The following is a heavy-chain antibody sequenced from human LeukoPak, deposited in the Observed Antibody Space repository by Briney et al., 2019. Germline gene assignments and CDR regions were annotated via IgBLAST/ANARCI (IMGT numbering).Heavy chain of an antibody. CDR3: ARGGGTAMVTWYYYGMDV. CDR2: ISYDGSNK. V-gene: IGHV3-30-3*01. CDR1: GFTFSSYA. Sequence: PGGSLRLSCAASGFTFSSYAMHWVRQAPGKGLEWVAVISYDGSNKYYADSVKGRFTISRDNSKNTLYLQMNSLRAEDTAVYYCARGGGTAMVTWYYYGMDVWGQGTTVTVSS. J-gene: IGHJ6*02. D-gene: IGHD5-18*01.